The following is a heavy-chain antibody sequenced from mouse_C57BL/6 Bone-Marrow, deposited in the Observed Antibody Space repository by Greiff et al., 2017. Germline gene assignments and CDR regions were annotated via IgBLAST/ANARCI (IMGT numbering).Heavy chain of an antibody. CDR2: IVPGGGKT. D-gene: IGHD2-13*01. Sequence: VQLQQSGAELMKPGASVKLSCKASGYTFTSYWMDWVKQRPVHGLEWIGNIVPGGGKTNYNEKFKGKATFTADTSSSTAYMQLSSLTTEDSAVYYCARSDYGDSGGGFDYWGQGTLVTVSA. V-gene: IGHV1-9*01. J-gene: IGHJ3*01. CDR1: GYTFTSYW. CDR3: ARSDYGDSGGGFDY.